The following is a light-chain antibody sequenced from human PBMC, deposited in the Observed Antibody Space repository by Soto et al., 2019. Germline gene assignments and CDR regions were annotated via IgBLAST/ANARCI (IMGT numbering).Light chain of an antibody. Sequence: QAVVTQPPSVSAAPGQKVTISCSGSASNIGSNSLSWYRQFPGSSPMLVIYDNHKRPSGISARFSASKSDTSATLVITGLRTGDEADYYCGAWDNNLSAGVFGSGTKVTVL. CDR2: DNH. CDR1: ASNIGSNS. CDR3: GAWDNNLSAGV. J-gene: IGLJ1*01. V-gene: IGLV1-51*01.